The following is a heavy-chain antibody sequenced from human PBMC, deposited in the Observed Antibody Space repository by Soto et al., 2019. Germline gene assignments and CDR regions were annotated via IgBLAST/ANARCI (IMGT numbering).Heavy chain of an antibody. J-gene: IGHJ5*02. CDR1: GYSCTSYW. V-gene: IGHV5-10-1*01. D-gene: IGHD3-10*01. CDR2: IDSRDSYT. CDR3: ALHSHLDRGLMWFKAEP. Sequence: EVQLVQSGAGVKKPGESLRISCKGSGYSCTSYWISWVRQMPGKGLELIGRIDSRDSYTNYIPSFQGHVTISADKSTSTAYLQWSRLKASDTAMHYCALHSHLDRGLMWFKAEPWGQGTLVTVSS.